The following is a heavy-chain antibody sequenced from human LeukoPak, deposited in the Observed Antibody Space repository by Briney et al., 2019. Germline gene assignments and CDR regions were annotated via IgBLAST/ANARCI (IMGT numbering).Heavy chain of an antibody. CDR2: IKYDGSEK. D-gene: IGHD1-1*01. Sequence: GGSLRLSCAASGFTFSVSWMSWVRQAPGKGLERVANIKYDGSEKYYVDSVKGRFTISRDNAKNSLYLQMNSLRAEDTAVYYCARQTGTPLPSIFDYWGQGTLVTVSS. CDR1: GFTFSVSW. V-gene: IGHV3-7*01. J-gene: IGHJ4*02. CDR3: ARQTGTPLPSIFDY.